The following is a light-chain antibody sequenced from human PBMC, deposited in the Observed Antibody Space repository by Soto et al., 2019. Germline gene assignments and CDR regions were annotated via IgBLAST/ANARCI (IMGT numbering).Light chain of an antibody. CDR1: QSISSY. Sequence: DIQMTQSPSSLSASVGDRVTITCRASQSISSYLNWYQQKPGKAPKLLIYAASSLQSGVPSRFSGSGSGTDCTLTISSLQPEDFATYYCQQSYSTPGITFGPGTKVDIK. V-gene: IGKV1-39*01. CDR3: QQSYSTPGIT. J-gene: IGKJ3*01. CDR2: AAS.